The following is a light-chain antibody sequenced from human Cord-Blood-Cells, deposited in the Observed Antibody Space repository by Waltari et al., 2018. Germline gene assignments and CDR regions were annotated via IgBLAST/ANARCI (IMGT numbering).Light chain of an antibody. V-gene: IGKV3-20*01. CDR3: QQYGSSPYT. CDR1: QSVSSSY. Sequence: EIVLTQSPGTLSLSPGERATLSCRASQSVSSSYLAWYQQKPGQAPRLLIYGASSRATGIPDRLSGSRSGTDFTLTISRLEPEDFAVYYCQQYGSSPYTFGQGTKLEIK. CDR2: GAS. J-gene: IGKJ2*01.